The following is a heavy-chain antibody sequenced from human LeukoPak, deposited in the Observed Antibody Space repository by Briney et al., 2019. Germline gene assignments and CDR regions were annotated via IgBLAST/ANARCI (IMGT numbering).Heavy chain of an antibody. V-gene: IGHV1-69*05. Sequence: SVKVSCRASGGTFSSYAISWVRQAPGQGLEWMGRIIPIFGTANYAQKFQGRVTITTDESTSTAYMELSSLRSEDTAVYYCARLGEMATDLSDYWGQGTLVTVSS. CDR1: GGTFSSYA. J-gene: IGHJ4*02. CDR3: ARLGEMATDLSDY. D-gene: IGHD5-24*01. CDR2: IIPIFGTA.